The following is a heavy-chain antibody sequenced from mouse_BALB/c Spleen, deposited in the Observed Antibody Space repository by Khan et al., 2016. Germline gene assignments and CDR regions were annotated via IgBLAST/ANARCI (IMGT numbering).Heavy chain of an antibody. CDR2: IDPANGNT. J-gene: IGHJ2*01. D-gene: IGHD1-3*01. Sequence: GQLQQSGAELVKPGASVTLSCTASGFNPKDTYMHWVKQRPEQGLEWIGRIDPANGNTKYDPKFQGKATITADTSSNRAYLQVSSLTSEDTAVYYCARQSVVSYDYWGPGTTLTVSS. V-gene: IGHV14-3*02. CDR1: GFNPKDTY. CDR3: ARQSVVSYDY.